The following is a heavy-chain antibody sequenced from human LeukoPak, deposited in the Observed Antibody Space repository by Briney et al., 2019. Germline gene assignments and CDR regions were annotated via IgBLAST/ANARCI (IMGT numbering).Heavy chain of an antibody. V-gene: IGHV1-2*02. Sequence: ASVKVSCKASGYTFTGYYMHWVRQAPGQGLEWIGWINPNSGGTNYAQKFQGRVTMTRDTSISTAYMELSRLRSDDTAVYYCARWSIAVAGNSDYWGQGTLVTVSS. CDR1: GYTFTGYY. CDR3: ARWSIAVAGNSDY. D-gene: IGHD6-19*01. J-gene: IGHJ4*02. CDR2: INPNSGGT.